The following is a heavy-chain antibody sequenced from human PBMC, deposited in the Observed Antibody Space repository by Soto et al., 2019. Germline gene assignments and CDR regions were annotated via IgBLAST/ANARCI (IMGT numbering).Heavy chain of an antibody. J-gene: IGHJ3*02. CDR2: TYYRSKWYN. CDR3: ARVATPQDIVVVPAADAFDI. CDR1: GDSVSSNSAA. D-gene: IGHD2-2*01. Sequence: SQTLSLTCVISGDSVSSNSAAWNWIRQSPSRDLEWLGRTYYRSKWYNDYAVSVKSRITINPDTSKNQFSLQLNSVTPEDTAVYYCARVATPQDIVVVPAADAFDIWGQGTMVTVSS. V-gene: IGHV6-1*01.